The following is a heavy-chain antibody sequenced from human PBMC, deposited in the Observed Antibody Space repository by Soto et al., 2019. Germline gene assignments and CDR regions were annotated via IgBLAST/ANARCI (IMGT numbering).Heavy chain of an antibody. Sequence: GGSLRLSCETSGFPFGIYTMNWVRQAPGKGLEWVSSISSSGTYIDYADSVEGRFAISRDDAKNSVFLEMTSLSVDDTAVYYCAREGNYHEFWGQGTLVTVSS. CDR1: GFPFGIYT. J-gene: IGHJ4*02. CDR2: ISSSGTYI. CDR3: AREGNYHEF. D-gene: IGHD1-7*01. V-gene: IGHV3-21*01.